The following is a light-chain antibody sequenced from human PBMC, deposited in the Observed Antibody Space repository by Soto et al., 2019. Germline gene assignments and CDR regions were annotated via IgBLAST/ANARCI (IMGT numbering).Light chain of an antibody. V-gene: IGKV1-5*03. CDR3: QHYNSYSEA. CDR2: KAS. J-gene: IGKJ1*01. CDR1: QTISSW. Sequence: MHMTQSPSTLSGSVGDRVTITCRASQTISSWLAWYQQKPGKAPKLLIYKASTLKSGVPSRFSGSGSGTEFTLTISSLQPDDFATYYCQHYNSYSEALGQGTKVDIK.